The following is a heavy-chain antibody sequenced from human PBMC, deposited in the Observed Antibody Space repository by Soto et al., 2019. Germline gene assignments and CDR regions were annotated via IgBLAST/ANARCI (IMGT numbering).Heavy chain of an antibody. V-gene: IGHV4-4*07. J-gene: IGHJ5*02. Sequence: SETLSLTCTVSGASISGFYWSWIRKSAGKGMGWIGRIYATGTTDYNPSLKSRVMMSVDTSKKQFPLKLRSVTAADTAVYYCVRDGTKTLRDWFDPWGQG. D-gene: IGHD1-1*01. CDR3: VRDGTKTLRDWFDP. CDR2: IYATGTT. CDR1: GASISGFY.